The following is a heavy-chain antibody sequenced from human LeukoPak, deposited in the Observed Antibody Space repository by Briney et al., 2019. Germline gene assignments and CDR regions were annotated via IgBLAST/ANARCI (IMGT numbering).Heavy chain of an antibody. J-gene: IGHJ4*02. V-gene: IGHV3-30-3*01. CDR1: GFTFSSYA. Sequence: GGSLRLSCAASGFTFSSYAMHWVRQAPGKGLEWVAVISYDGSNKYYADSVKGRFTISRDNAKNSLYLQMNSLRAEDTAVYYCARQILWFGELFDYWGQGTLVTVSS. CDR3: ARQILWFGELFDY. D-gene: IGHD3-10*01. CDR2: ISYDGSNK.